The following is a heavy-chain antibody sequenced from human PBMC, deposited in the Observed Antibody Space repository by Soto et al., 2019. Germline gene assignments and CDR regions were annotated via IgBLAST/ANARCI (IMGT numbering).Heavy chain of an antibody. CDR2: IYWDDDK. J-gene: IGHJ4*02. D-gene: IGHD2-15*01. CDR1: GVSLTTSGVG. CDR3: AHRQRTVVVGAPFDL. Sequence: QITLRESGPTLVQPTQTLTLTCTLSGVSLTTSGVGVGWIRQPPGKVLEWLALIYWDDDKRFSPSLKSRLAITRDTSKNQVVMTMTVMAPVDTAIYYCAHRQRTVVVGAPFDLWGQGSQVTVSS. V-gene: IGHV2-5*02.